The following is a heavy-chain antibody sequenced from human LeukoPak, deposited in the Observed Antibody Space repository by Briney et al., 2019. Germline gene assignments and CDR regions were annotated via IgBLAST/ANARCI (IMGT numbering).Heavy chain of an antibody. D-gene: IGHD1-14*01. Sequence: SETLSLTCTVSGGSISRGAYYWSWIRQSAGKGLEWIGRISTTGSASYNPPLKSRVAISLDTSRSQFSLMLSSVTAADTAVYYCARELDHASNWFDPWGQGILVTVSS. J-gene: IGHJ5*02. CDR1: GGSISRGAYY. CDR2: ISTTGSA. V-gene: IGHV4-61*02. CDR3: ARELDHASNWFDP.